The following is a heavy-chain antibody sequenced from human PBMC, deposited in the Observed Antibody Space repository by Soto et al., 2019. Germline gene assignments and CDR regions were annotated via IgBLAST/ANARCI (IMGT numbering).Heavy chain of an antibody. Sequence: PGGSLRLSCAASGFTFSSYAIHWVRQAPGKGLEYVSAISSNGGSTYYANSVKGRFTISRDNSKNTLYLQMGSLRAEDMAVYYCASSYGDSALYYYGMDVWGQGTTVTVSS. CDR2: ISSNGGST. CDR3: ASSYGDSALYYYGMDV. V-gene: IGHV3-64*01. J-gene: IGHJ6*02. D-gene: IGHD4-17*01. CDR1: GFTFSSYA.